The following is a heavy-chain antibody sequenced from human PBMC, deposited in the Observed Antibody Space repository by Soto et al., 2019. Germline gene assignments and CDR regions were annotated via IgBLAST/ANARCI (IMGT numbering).Heavy chain of an antibody. CDR2: FDPEDGET. CDR3: ATRGYSGSADGMDV. CDR1: GYTLTELS. J-gene: IGHJ6*02. V-gene: IGHV1-24*01. Sequence: ASVKVSCKVSGYTLTELSMHWVRQAPGKGLEWMGGFDPEDGETIYAQKFQGRVTMTEDTSTDTVYMELSSLRSEDTAVYYCATRGYSGSADGMDVWGQGTTVTVSS. D-gene: IGHD1-26*01.